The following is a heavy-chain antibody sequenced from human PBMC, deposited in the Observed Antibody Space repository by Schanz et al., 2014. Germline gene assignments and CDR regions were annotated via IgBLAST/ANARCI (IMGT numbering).Heavy chain of an antibody. Sequence: QLQLVESGGGVVQPWRSLRLSCAASGFPFRSYVMHWVRQAPGKGLEWVAFISYDGNNQYYADSVKGRFTISRDNSKXXLYLQMNSLRAEDTAVYYCARPIYDLWSGSFDYWGQGTLVTVSS. J-gene: IGHJ4*02. V-gene: IGHV3-30*04. CDR2: ISYDGNNQ. CDR1: GFPFRSYV. CDR3: ARPIYDLWSGSFDY. D-gene: IGHD3-3*01.